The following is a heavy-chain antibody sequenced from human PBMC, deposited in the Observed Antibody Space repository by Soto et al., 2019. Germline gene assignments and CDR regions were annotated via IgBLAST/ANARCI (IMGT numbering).Heavy chain of an antibody. CDR2: ISAYNGNT. CDR3: ARDPEYSSSSDYYYYGMDV. CDR1: GYTFTSYG. D-gene: IGHD6-6*01. Sequence: QVQLVQSGAEVKKPGASVKVSCKASGYTFTSYGISWVRQAPGQGLEWMGWISAYNGNTNYAQKLPGRVTMTPNTSTRTAYLEPRSLRSDDTAVYYCARDPEYSSSSDYYYYGMDVWGQGTTVTVSS. V-gene: IGHV1-18*01. J-gene: IGHJ6*02.